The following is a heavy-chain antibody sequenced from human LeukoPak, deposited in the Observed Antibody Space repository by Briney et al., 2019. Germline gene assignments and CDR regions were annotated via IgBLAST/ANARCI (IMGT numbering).Heavy chain of an antibody. V-gene: IGHV1-18*01. CDR2: ISAYNGNT. Sequence: ASVKVSCKASGYTFTSYGISWVRQAPGQGLEWMGWISAYNGNTNYAQRLQGRVTMTTDTSTSTAYMELRSLRSDDTAVYYCARDALKYSSSWFSGGWFDPWGQGTLVTVSS. D-gene: IGHD6-13*01. J-gene: IGHJ5*02. CDR3: ARDALKYSSSWFSGGWFDP. CDR1: GYTFTSYG.